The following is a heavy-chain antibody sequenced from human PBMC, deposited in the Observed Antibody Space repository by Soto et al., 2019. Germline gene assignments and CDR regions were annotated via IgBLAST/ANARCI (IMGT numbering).Heavy chain of an antibody. Sequence: SVKVSCKASGFDFGSFGIQFLRQTRGRGLEWVGWIVVASGRTNYARQFQGRVAFSRDMSSTTAYMDLYDLKSDDTAVYFCSADHPHTAIGWPVWGQGTTVTSP. J-gene: IGHJ6*02. CDR1: GFDFGSFG. CDR3: SADHPHTAIGWPV. CDR2: IVVASGRT. V-gene: IGHV1-58*02.